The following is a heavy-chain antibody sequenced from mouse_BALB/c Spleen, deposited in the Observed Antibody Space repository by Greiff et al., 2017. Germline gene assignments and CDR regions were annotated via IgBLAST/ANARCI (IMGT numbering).Heavy chain of an antibody. CDR3: TRIERWLLRGAY. Sequence: EVMLVESGGGLVQPGGSMKLSCVASGFTFSNYWMNWVRQSPEKGLEWVAEIRLKSNNYATHYAESVKGRFTISRDDSKSSVYLQMNNLRAEDTGIYYCTRIERWLLRGAYWGQGTLVTVSA. V-gene: IGHV6-6*02. J-gene: IGHJ3*01. CDR2: IRLKSNNYAT. CDR1: GFTFSNYW. D-gene: IGHD2-3*01.